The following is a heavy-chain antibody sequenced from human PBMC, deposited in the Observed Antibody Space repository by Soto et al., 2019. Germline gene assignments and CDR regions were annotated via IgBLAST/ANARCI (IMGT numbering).Heavy chain of an antibody. CDR1: GYTFTSYY. CDR3: ARVHYSKIGAFDI. D-gene: IGHD2-2*01. J-gene: IGHJ3*02. V-gene: IGHV1-46*01. Sequence: ASVKVSCKASGYTFTSYYMHWVRQTPGQGLEWMGITNPSGGSTSYAQKFQSRVTMTRDTSTSTVYMELSSLRSEDTAVYYCARVHYSKIGAFDIWGQGTMVTVSS. CDR2: TNPSGGST.